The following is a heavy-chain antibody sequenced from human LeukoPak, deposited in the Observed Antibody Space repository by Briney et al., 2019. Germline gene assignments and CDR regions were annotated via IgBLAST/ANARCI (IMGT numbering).Heavy chain of an antibody. J-gene: IGHJ3*02. D-gene: IGHD6-19*01. V-gene: IGHV1-8*01. Sequence: GASVKVSCKASGYTFTSYDINWVRQATGQGLEWMGWMNPNSGNTGYAQKFQGRVTMTRNTSTSTAYMELSSLRSEDTAVYYCARFIAVAGTHDAFDIWGQGTMVTVSS. CDR3: ARFIAVAGTHDAFDI. CDR2: MNPNSGNT. CDR1: GYTFTSYD.